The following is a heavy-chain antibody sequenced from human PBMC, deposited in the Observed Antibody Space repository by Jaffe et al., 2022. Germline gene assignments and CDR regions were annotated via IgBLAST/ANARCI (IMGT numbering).Heavy chain of an antibody. J-gene: IGHJ4*02. D-gene: IGHD2-15*01. CDR3: AGYLLRYCSGGSCYSSRTFDY. CDR2: FDPEDGET. Sequence: QVQLVQSGAEVKKPGASVKVSCKVSGYTLTELSMHWVRQAPGKGLEWMGGFDPEDGETIYAQKFQGRVTMTEDTSTDTAYMELSSLRSEDTAVYYCAGYLLRYCSGGSCYSSRTFDYWGQGTLVTVSS. V-gene: IGHV1-24*01. CDR1: GYTLTELS.